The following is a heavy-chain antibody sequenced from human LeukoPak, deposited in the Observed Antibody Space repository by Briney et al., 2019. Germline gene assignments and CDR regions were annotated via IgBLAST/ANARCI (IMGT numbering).Heavy chain of an antibody. CDR1: GFTFSSCW. Sequence: GGSLRLSCTASGFTFSSCWMHWVRQAPGKGLVWVSRINSDGSTTAYADSVKGRFTISRDNAKSTLHLQMNSLRADDTAVYYCATAIVGNIDYWGQGTLITVSS. J-gene: IGHJ4*02. CDR3: ATAIVGNIDY. V-gene: IGHV3-74*01. CDR2: INSDGSTT. D-gene: IGHD1-26*01.